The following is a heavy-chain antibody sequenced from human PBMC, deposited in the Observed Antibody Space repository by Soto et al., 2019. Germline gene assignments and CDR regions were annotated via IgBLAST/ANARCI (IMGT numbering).Heavy chain of an antibody. V-gene: IGHV2-5*02. CDR3: ARKGSGDYALDY. Sequence: QITLKESGPTLVKPTQTLTLTCTLSGFSLSTGGVGVGWIRQSPGKALEWPAVIYWDDVKHYSPSLERRLTITKDTSESELVLTMTNMDPVDTATYYCARKGSGDYALDYWGQGIVVTVSS. CDR1: GFSLSTGGVG. D-gene: IGHD4-17*01. J-gene: IGHJ4*02. CDR2: IYWDDVK.